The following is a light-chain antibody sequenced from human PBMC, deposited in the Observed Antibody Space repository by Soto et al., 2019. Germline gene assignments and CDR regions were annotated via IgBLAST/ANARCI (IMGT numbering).Light chain of an antibody. CDR2: EGS. CDR1: SSDVGSYNL. CDR3: CSYAGSVV. Sequence: QSALTQPASVSGSLGQSITISCTGTSSDVGSYNLVSWYQQHPGKAPKLMIYEGSKRPSGVSNRFSGSKSGNTASLTISGLQAEDEADYYCCSYAGSVVFGGGTKLTV. V-gene: IGLV2-23*01. J-gene: IGLJ2*01.